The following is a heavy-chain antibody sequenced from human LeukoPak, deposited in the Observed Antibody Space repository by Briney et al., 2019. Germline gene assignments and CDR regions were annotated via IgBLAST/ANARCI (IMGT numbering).Heavy chain of an antibody. CDR1: GFTFSSYE. Sequence: PGGSLRLSCAASGFTFSSYEMNWVRQAPGKGLEWVSYISSSGSTIYYADSVKGRFTISRDNAKNSLYLQMNSLRAEDTAVYYCARGGASSYYDSSGYSDYWGQGTLVTVSS. CDR2: ISSSGSTI. J-gene: IGHJ4*02. CDR3: ARGGASSYYDSSGYSDY. D-gene: IGHD3-22*01. V-gene: IGHV3-48*03.